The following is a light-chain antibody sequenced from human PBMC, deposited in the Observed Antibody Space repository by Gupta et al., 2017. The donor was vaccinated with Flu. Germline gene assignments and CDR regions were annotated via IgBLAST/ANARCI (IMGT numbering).Light chain of an antibody. CDR3: CSYAGTSWV. V-gene: IGLV2-23*02. CDR2: EVT. CDR1: SSDVGGYNI. Sequence: GTSSDVGGYNIVSWYQQHPGKAPNLVIFEVTNRPSGVSYRLSGSKSGNTASLTISGLQAEDEADYYCCSYAGTSWVFGGGTKLTVL. J-gene: IGLJ3*02.